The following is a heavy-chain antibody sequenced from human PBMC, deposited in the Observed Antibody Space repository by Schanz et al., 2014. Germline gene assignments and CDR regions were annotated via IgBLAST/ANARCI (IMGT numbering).Heavy chain of an antibody. D-gene: IGHD6-19*01. V-gene: IGHV3-48*04. CDR2: ISSSGNTI. Sequence: QLVGSGGGLIQPGGSLRLSCTASGFAFSSYSMNWVRQAPGKGLEWVSYISSSGNTIYYADSVKGRFTISRDNAKNSLYLQMSSLRAEDTAIYYCAKLSSSGRLAGYFDYWGQGALVTVSS. J-gene: IGHJ4*02. CDR1: GFAFSSYS. CDR3: AKLSSSGRLAGYFDY.